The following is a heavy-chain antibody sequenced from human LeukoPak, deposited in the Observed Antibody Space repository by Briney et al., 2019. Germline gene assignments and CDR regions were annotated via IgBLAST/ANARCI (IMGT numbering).Heavy chain of an antibody. V-gene: IGHV3-33*01. CDR2: IWCDGSNK. CDR3: AREQVTREWFYYYYGMDV. CDR1: GFTFSSYG. J-gene: IGHJ6*02. Sequence: GGSLRLSCAASGFTFSSYGMHWVRQAPGKGLEWVAVIWCDGSNKYYADSVKGRFTISRDNSKNTLYLQMNSLRAEDTAVYYCAREQVTREWFYYYYGMDVWGQGTTVTVSS. D-gene: IGHD4-23*01.